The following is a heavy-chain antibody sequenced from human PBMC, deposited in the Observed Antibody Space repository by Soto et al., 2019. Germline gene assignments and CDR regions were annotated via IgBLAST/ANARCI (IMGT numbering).Heavy chain of an antibody. CDR2: IIPIFGTA. J-gene: IGHJ5*02. CDR1: GGTFSSYA. D-gene: IGHD2-15*01. Sequence: QVQLVQSGAEVKKPGSSVKVSCKASGGTFSSYAISWVRQAPGQGLEWMGGIIPIFGTANYAQMFQGRVMITADEATRTAYMELSSLRAEDTDGYYCARDLVRGYCSSGSCPWGWFDPWGQGTLVTVSS. V-gene: IGHV1-69*01. CDR3: ARDLVRGYCSSGSCPWGWFDP.